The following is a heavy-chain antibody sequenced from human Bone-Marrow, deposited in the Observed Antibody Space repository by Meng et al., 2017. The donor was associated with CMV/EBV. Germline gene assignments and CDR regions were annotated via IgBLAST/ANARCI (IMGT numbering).Heavy chain of an antibody. D-gene: IGHD3-22*01. CDR1: GFTFSSFG. Sequence: GESLKISCAASGFTFSSFGIHWVRQAPGKGLECVAFIRSDGLNKYYADSVKGRFTISRENSKNTVYLQMNSLRAEDTAVYYCARDRGGYYDSSGYYYTYFDYWGQGTLVTVSS. J-gene: IGHJ4*02. CDR2: IRSDGLNK. CDR3: ARDRGGYYDSSGYYYTYFDY. V-gene: IGHV3-30*02.